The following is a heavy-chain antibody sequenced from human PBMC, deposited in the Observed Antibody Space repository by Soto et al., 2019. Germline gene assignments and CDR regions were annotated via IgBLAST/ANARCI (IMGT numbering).Heavy chain of an antibody. Sequence: SVKVSCKASGGTFSSYAISWVRQAPGQGLEWMGGIIPIFGTANYAQKFQGRVTMTRDTSISTAYMELSRLRSDDTAVYYCARDAAREGSNYAPFDYWGQGTLVTVSS. J-gene: IGHJ4*02. D-gene: IGHD4-4*01. CDR3: ARDAAREGSNYAPFDY. CDR1: GGTFSSYA. V-gene: IGHV1-69*05. CDR2: IIPIFGTA.